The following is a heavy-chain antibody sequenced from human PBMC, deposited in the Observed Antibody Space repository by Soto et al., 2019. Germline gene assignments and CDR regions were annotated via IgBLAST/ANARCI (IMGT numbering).Heavy chain of an antibody. CDR2: INAGNGNT. CDR3: ARDAAYSGYDDYYYYYMDV. Sequence: ASVKVSCKASGYTFTSYAMHWVRQAPGQRLEWMGWINAGNGNTKYSQKFQGRVTITRDTSASTAYMELSSLRSEDTAVYYCARDAAYSGYDDYYYYYMDVWGKGTTVTVSS. J-gene: IGHJ6*03. CDR1: GYTFTSYA. V-gene: IGHV1-3*01. D-gene: IGHD5-12*01.